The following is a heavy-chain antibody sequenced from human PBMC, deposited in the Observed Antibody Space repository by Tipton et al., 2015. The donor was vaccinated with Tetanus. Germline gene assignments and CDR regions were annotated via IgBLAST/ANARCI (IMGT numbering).Heavy chain of an antibody. V-gene: IGHV4-34*01. CDR2: ISPSGNT. CDR3: ARGTGDY. J-gene: IGHJ4*02. Sequence: TLSLTCTVSGGSMSNNYWRWIRQPPGKGLEWIGEISPSGNTNYNPSLKSRVTISADTSRNQFSLKLSSVTAADTAVYYCARGTGDYWGQGTLVTVSS. D-gene: IGHD1-14*01. CDR1: GGSMSNNY.